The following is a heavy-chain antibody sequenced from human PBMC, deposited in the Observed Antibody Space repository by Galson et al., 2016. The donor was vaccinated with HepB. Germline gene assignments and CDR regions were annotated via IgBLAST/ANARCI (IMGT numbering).Heavy chain of an antibody. CDR1: GFTFSSYT. V-gene: IGHV3-21*01. D-gene: IGHD3-22*01. CDR2: VSSGSRFI. CDR3: ARVTPDTSDYYYYFDY. Sequence: SLRLSCAASGFTFSSYTMTWVRQAPGKGLEWVSSVSSGSRFIFYTKSVKGRFTISRDDAQNSLYLQMNSLRAEDTAVYYCARVTPDTSDYYYYFDYWGLGTLVTVSS. J-gene: IGHJ4*02.